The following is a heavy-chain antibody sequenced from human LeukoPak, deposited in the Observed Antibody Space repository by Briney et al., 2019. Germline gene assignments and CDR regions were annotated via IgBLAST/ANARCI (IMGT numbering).Heavy chain of an antibody. CDR2: IYSGGDT. V-gene: IGHV3-66*01. D-gene: IGHD6-13*01. J-gene: IGHJ1*01. Sequence: GGSLRLSCAASGFAFSDSFMNWVRQAPGKGLEWVSVIYSGGDTHYAESVKDRFIISRDNSNNMVYLQMDSLRAEDTAVYYCAGAQGIAAAARTLWHWGQGALVTVSS. CDR1: GFAFSDSF. CDR3: AGAQGIAAAARTLWH.